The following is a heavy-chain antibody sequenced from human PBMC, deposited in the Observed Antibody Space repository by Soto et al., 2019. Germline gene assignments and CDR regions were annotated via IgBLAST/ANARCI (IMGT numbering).Heavy chain of an antibody. CDR3: AHRPRGFSYFFFF. D-gene: IGHD3-10*01. CDR2: LYWYDDE. J-gene: IGHJ4*02. CDR1: GFSLSTRGLG. V-gene: IGHV2-5*01. Sequence: QITLNESGPTLAKPTQTLTLTFTFSGFSLSTRGLGVGWIRQPPGKALEWLALLYWYDDERYSPSLLSRLTITKDASKHQVFLTMTNVDPVDTATYFCAHRPRGFSYFFFFWSQGTQDTGSS.